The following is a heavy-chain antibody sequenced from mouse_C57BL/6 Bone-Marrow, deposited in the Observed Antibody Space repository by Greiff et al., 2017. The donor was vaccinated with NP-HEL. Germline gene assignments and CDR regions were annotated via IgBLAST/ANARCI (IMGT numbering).Heavy chain of an antibody. D-gene: IGHD2-10*01. CDR2: ISDGGSYT. Sequence: EVQVVESGGGLVKPGGSLKLSCAASGFTFSSYAMSWVRQTPEKRLEWVATISDGGSYTYYPDNVKGRFTISRDNAKNNLYLQMSHLKSEDTAMYYCARAAYYPWFAYWGQGTLVTVSA. V-gene: IGHV5-4*01. J-gene: IGHJ3*01. CDR3: ARAAYYPWFAY. CDR1: GFTFSSYA.